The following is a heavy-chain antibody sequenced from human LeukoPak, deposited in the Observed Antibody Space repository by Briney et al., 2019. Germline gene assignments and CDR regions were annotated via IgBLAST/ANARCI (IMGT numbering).Heavy chain of an antibody. V-gene: IGHV1-18*04. Sequence: ASVRVSCKTSGYIFANYGISWVRQAPGQGLEWLGWINTYNNNTNYAQYVKGRVTLTTDTSTNTVYMELRSLWSDDTAVYYCAKDLNWGSCGNDCHTLNWFDSWGQGTLVTVSS. CDR2: INTYNNNT. J-gene: IGHJ5*01. CDR3: AKDLNWGSCGNDCHTLNWFDS. CDR1: GYIFANYG. D-gene: IGHD2-21*02.